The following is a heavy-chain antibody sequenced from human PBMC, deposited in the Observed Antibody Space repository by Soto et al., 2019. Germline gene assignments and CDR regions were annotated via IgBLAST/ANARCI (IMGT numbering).Heavy chain of an antibody. V-gene: IGHV3-48*02. Sequence: GGSLRLSCAASGFTFSSYSMNWVRQARGKGLQWVSYISSSGSTTYYADSVRGRFTISRDNAKNSLYLQMNSLRDEDTAVYYCARPSKMYTSSSCGMDVWGQGTTVTVSS. CDR1: GFTFSSYS. J-gene: IGHJ6*02. CDR2: ISSSGSTT. D-gene: IGHD6-6*01. CDR3: ARPSKMYTSSSCGMDV.